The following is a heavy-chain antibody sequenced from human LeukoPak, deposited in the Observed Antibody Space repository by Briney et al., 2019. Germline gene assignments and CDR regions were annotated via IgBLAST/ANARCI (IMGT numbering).Heavy chain of an antibody. Sequence: GGSLRLSCAASGCTFSNYGMHWVRQAPGKGLEWVALIWYDGSNKYYADSVKGRFTISRDNSKNTLYLQMNSLRAEDTAVYYCAGSYYNVFDYWGQGTLVTVSS. D-gene: IGHD3-10*01. V-gene: IGHV3-33*01. CDR3: AGSYYNVFDY. J-gene: IGHJ4*02. CDR1: GCTFSNYG. CDR2: IWYDGSNK.